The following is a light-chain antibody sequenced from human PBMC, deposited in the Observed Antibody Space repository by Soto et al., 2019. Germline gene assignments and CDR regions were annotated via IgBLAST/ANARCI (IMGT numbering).Light chain of an antibody. J-gene: IGKJ5*01. CDR1: QGISNS. V-gene: IGKV1-9*01. CDR3: QQLKTHPFT. CDR2: AAS. Sequence: DIQMTQAPSTLSASVGDRVTITCRASQGISNSLAWYQRRPGQXPKXXIYAASTLQSGVPSRFSGSRSGTELTLTISGLQSEDCETDVGQQLKTHPFTFCQGTRRENK.